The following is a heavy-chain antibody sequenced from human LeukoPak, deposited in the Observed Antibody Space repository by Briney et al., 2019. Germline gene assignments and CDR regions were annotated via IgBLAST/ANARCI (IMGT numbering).Heavy chain of an antibody. D-gene: IGHD6-19*01. CDR1: GFTFSGYA. CDR3: SKARLSTGWAYNDY. CDR2: IVGGGGTT. Sequence: GGSLRLSCAASGFTFSGYAMSWVRQAPGKGLEWVSAIVGGGGTTFYADSVKGRFTISRDNSKNTVYLQMNSLRAEDTAVYFCSKARLSTGWAYNDYWGQGTLVTVSS. J-gene: IGHJ4*02. V-gene: IGHV3-23*01.